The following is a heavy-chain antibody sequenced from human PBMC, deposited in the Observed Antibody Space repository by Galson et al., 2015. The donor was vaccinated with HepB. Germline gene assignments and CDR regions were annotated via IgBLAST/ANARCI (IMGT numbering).Heavy chain of an antibody. CDR3: AKAMIVVPAASGFDY. CDR1: FSSYA. Sequence: FSSYAMSWVRQAPGKGLEWVSAISGSGGSTYYADSVKGRFTISRDNSKNTLYLQMNSLRAEDTAVYYCAKAMIVVPAASGFDYWGQGTLVTVSS. V-gene: IGHV3-23*01. D-gene: IGHD2-2*01. CDR2: ISGSGGST. J-gene: IGHJ4*02.